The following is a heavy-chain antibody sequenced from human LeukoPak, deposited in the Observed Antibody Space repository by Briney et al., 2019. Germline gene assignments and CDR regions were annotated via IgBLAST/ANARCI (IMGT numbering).Heavy chain of an antibody. CDR3: VAVTDGY. D-gene: IGHD6-19*01. CDR1: GFTFSSYW. CDR2: INTDGSST. J-gene: IGHJ4*02. Sequence: GGSLRLSCAASGFTFSSYWMHWVRQAPGKGLVWVSRINTDGSSTNYADSVKGRFTISRDNAKDTLYLQMNSLRAEDTAVYYCVAVTDGYWGQGTLVTVSS. V-gene: IGHV3-74*01.